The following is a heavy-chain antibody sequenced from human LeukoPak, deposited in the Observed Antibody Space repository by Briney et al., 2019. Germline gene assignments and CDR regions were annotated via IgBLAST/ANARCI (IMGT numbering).Heavy chain of an antibody. CDR1: AFTFSRYA. CDR3: AKGAYSSGWYVNY. V-gene: IGHV3-23*01. CDR2: ISGSGGST. Sequence: GGSLRLSCAASAFTFSRYAMDWVRQAPGKGLEWVSAISGSGGSTYYADSVKGRFTISRDNSKNTLYLQMNSLRAEDTAVYYCAKGAYSSGWYVNYWGQGTLVTVSS. D-gene: IGHD6-19*01. J-gene: IGHJ4*02.